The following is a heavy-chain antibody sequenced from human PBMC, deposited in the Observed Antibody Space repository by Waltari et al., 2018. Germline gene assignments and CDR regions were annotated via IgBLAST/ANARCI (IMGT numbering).Heavy chain of an antibody. Sequence: EVQLVESGGGLIQPGGSLRLSCAASGFTFNSYAMSWVRQAPGKGLEWVSTSGSGGHTYYADSVKRRFAISRDNSKNTLYLQMNSPRAEDTAMYYCAKTHSSGWLWDAFDLWGQGTMVSVSS. V-gene: IGHV3-23*04. CDR3: AKTHSSGWLWDAFDL. CDR2: SGSGGHT. J-gene: IGHJ3*01. D-gene: IGHD6-19*01. CDR1: GFTFNSYA.